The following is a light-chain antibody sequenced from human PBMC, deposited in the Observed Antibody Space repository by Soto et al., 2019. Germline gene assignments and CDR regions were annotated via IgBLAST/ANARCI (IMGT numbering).Light chain of an antibody. V-gene: IGKV3-15*01. CDR2: GAS. CDR3: PHYTNWPRT. Sequence: EIGMTQSPATLSVSPGERATLSCRASQSVSSNLAWYQQKPGQAPRLLIYGASTRATGIPARFSGSGSGTEFTRTISSLQSEDFTVYYCPHYTNWPRTFGQGTKVEIK. CDR1: QSVSSN. J-gene: IGKJ1*01.